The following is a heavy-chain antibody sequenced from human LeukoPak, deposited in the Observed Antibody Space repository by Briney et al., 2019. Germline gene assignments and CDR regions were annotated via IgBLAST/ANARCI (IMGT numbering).Heavy chain of an antibody. CDR2: INPSGGST. CDR3: AREPASGYDSPVYYYYGMDV. V-gene: IGHV1-46*01. Sequence: ASVKVSCTASGYTFTSCYMHWVRQAPGQGLEWMGIINPSGGSTSYAQKFQGRVTMTRDTSTSTVYMELSSLRSEDTAVYYCAREPASGYDSPVYYYYGMDVWGQGTTVTVSS. J-gene: IGHJ6*02. CDR1: GYTFTSCY. D-gene: IGHD5-12*01.